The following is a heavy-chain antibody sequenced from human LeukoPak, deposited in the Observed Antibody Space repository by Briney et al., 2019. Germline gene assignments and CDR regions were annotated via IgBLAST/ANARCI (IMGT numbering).Heavy chain of an antibody. CDR1: GFTFDDYS. Sequence: GGSLRLSCAASGFTFDDYSMHWVRQAPGKGLEWVSLISSDGGSTYYADSVKGRFTVSRDNAKNSLYLQMNSLRAEDTAVYYCARVRYDSSGYWTPHFDYWGQGTLVTVSS. CDR3: ARVRYDSSGYWTPHFDY. CDR2: ISSDGGST. V-gene: IGHV3-43*01. D-gene: IGHD3-22*01. J-gene: IGHJ4*02.